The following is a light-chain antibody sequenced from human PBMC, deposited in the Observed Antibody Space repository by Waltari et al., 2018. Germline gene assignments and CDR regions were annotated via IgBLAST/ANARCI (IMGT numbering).Light chain of an antibody. CDR1: DSAVGGYSY. CDR2: EVS. J-gene: IGLJ1*01. V-gene: IGLV2-14*01. CDR3: NSYTSSSTLV. Sequence: QSALTQPASVSGSPGQSITISCTGTDSAVGGYSYVSWYQQHPGKAPKLIIYEVSNRPSGVSDRFSGSKSGNTASLTISGLQAEDEADYYCNSYTSSSTLVFGTGTKVTVL.